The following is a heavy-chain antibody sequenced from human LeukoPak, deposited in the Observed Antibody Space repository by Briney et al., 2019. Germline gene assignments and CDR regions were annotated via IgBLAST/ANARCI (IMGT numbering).Heavy chain of an antibody. CDR3: ARATMIPRGFDY. D-gene: IGHD3-22*01. J-gene: IGHJ4*02. CDR2: TYYRSKWYN. CDR1: GDSVSSNSAA. Sequence: SQTLSLTCAISGDSVSSNSAAWNWIRQSPSRGLEWLERTYYRSKWYNDYAVSVKRRITINPDTSKNQLSLQLNSVTPEDTAVYYCARATMIPRGFDYWGQGTLVTVSS. V-gene: IGHV6-1*01.